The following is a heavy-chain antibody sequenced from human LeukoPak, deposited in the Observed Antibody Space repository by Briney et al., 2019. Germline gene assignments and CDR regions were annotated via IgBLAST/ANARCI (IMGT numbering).Heavy chain of an antibody. J-gene: IGHJ5*02. Sequence: SVKVSCKASGGTFSSYAISWVRQAPGQGLEWMGGITPIFGTANYAQKFQGRVTLTRDMSTSTDYLELSSLRSEDTAVYYCARDNSVRDEAWWFNPWGQGTLVTVSS. D-gene: IGHD5-24*01. V-gene: IGHV1-69*05. CDR2: ITPIFGTA. CDR3: ARDNSVRDEAWWFNP. CDR1: GGTFSSYA.